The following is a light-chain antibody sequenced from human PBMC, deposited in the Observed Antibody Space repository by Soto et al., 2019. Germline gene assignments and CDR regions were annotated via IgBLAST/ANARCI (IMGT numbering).Light chain of an antibody. Sequence: DIQMTQSPSSLSASVGERVPITCRASQSISSYLNWYQQKPGKAPKVLIYAASSLQSGVPSRFSGIGSGTDFTLSISSLQPEDFATYYCQQSYSGPLTFGGGTKVEIK. CDR1: QSISSY. CDR3: QQSYSGPLT. J-gene: IGKJ4*01. V-gene: IGKV1-39*01. CDR2: AAS.